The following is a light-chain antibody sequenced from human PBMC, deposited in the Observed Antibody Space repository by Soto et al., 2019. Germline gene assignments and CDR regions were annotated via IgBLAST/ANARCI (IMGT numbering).Light chain of an antibody. CDR1: QSVSSY. V-gene: IGKV3-11*01. J-gene: IGKJ4*01. CDR3: QQRSNWPLLT. Sequence: EIVLTQSPATLSSSPGERATLSCRASQSVSSYLAWYQQKPGQAPRLLIYDASNRATGIPARFSGSGSGTEFTLTISSLEPEDFAVYYCQQRSNWPLLTFGGGTKVEIK. CDR2: DAS.